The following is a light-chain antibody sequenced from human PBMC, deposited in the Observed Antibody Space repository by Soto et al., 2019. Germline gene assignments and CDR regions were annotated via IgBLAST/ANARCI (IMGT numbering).Light chain of an antibody. CDR3: QHYYSYPWA. J-gene: IGKJ1*01. CDR2: KAS. CDR1: QSISTW. V-gene: IGKV1-5*03. Sequence: DIQMTQSPSTLSASVGDRVTITCRASQSISTWLAWYQQKPGKAPNLLIYKASSLESGVPSRFSGSGSGTDFTLTISRLQPDDFATYHCQHYYSYPWAFGQGTKVDIK.